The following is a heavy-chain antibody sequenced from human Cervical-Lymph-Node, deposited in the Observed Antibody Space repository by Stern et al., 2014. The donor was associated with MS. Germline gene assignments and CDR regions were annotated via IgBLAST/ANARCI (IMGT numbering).Heavy chain of an antibody. V-gene: IGHV3-9*01. CDR3: AKSTAVAEDYYYGMDV. Sequence: VQLVESGGGLVQPGRSLRLSCAASGFTFDDYAMNWVRQPPGRGLERVSGINWNSATIGYADSVKGRFTISRDNAKNSLYLQMNSLRAEDTALYYCAKSTAVAEDYYYGMDVWGQGTTVTVSS. CDR2: INWNSATI. J-gene: IGHJ6*02. CDR1: GFTFDDYA. D-gene: IGHD5-18*01.